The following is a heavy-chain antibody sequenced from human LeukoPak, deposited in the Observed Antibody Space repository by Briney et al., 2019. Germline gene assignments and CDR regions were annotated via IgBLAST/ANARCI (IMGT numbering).Heavy chain of an antibody. Sequence: ASVKVSCKASGYTFTSYYIHWMRQAPGQGLELMGIINPSGGSTSYAQKFQGRVTMTRDTSTSTVYMELSSLRSEDTAVYYCARGVATVSFDYWGQGTLVTVSS. CDR2: INPSGGST. D-gene: IGHD5-12*01. CDR1: GYTFTSYY. J-gene: IGHJ4*02. V-gene: IGHV1-46*01. CDR3: ARGVATVSFDY.